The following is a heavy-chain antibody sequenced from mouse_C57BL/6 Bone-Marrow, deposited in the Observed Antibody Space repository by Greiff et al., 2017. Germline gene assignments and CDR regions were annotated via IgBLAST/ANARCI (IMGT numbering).Heavy chain of an antibody. CDR1: GYTFTSYW. Sequence: VQRVESGAELAKPGASVKLSCKASGYTFTSYWMHWVKQRPGQGLEWIGYINPSSGYTKSNQKFKDKATLTADKSSSTAYMQLSSLTYEDSAVYYCARETVVATDDYWGQGTTLTVAS. V-gene: IGHV1-7*01. CDR2: INPSSGYT. J-gene: IGHJ2*01. D-gene: IGHD1-1*01. CDR3: ARETVVATDDY.